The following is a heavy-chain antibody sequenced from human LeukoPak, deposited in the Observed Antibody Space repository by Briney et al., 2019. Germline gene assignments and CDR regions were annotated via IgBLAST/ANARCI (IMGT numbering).Heavy chain of an antibody. Sequence: PGGSLRLSCAASGFTFSDYYMSWIRQAPGKGLEWVSYISSSSSYTKYADSVKGRFTISRDNAKNSLYLQMNSLRDEDTAVYYCARITVTTYYFDYWGQGTLVTVSS. J-gene: IGHJ4*02. V-gene: IGHV3-11*06. CDR2: ISSSSSYT. CDR3: ARITVTTYYFDY. CDR1: GFTFSDYY. D-gene: IGHD4-17*01.